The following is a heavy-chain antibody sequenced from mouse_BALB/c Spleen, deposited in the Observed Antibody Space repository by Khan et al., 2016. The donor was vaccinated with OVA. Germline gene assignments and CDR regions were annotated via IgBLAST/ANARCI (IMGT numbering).Heavy chain of an antibody. D-gene: IGHD1-2*01. CDR2: ISYSGST. V-gene: IGHV3-2*02. CDR3: DRTARIKY. Sequence: VQLKESGPGLVKPSQSLSLTCTVTGYSITSGYGWNWIRQFPGNKLEWMGYISYSGSTNYNPSLKSRISITRDTSKNQFFLQLNSVTNEDTATDYCDRTARIKYWGQGTTLTVSS. J-gene: IGHJ2*01. CDR1: GYSITSGYG.